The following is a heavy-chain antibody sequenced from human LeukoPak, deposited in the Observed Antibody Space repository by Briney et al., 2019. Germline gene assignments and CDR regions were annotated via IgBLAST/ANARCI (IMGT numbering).Heavy chain of an antibody. CDR2: IYHSGST. CDR3: ARDEGGSWYYFDY. Sequence: SGTLSLTCAVSGGSISSSNWWSWVRQPPGKGLEWIGEIYHSGSTNYNPSLKSRVTISVDKSKNQFSLKLSSVTAADTAVYYCARDEGGSWYYFDYWGQGTLVTVSS. CDR1: GGSISSSNW. V-gene: IGHV4-4*02. D-gene: IGHD6-13*01. J-gene: IGHJ4*02.